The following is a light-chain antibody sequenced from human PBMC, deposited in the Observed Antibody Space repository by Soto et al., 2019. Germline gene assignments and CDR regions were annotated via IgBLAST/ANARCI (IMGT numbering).Light chain of an antibody. CDR2: DVT. Sequence: QSVLTQPASVSGSPGQSITISCTGTSSDVGEYDFVSWYQQYPGKAPKLMIYDVTDRPSGVSNRFSASKSGNTASLTISGLQAEDEGDYYCCSCTSRGTLVFGGGTKLTVL. CDR1: SSDVGEYDF. CDR3: CSCTSRGTLV. J-gene: IGLJ2*01. V-gene: IGLV2-14*01.